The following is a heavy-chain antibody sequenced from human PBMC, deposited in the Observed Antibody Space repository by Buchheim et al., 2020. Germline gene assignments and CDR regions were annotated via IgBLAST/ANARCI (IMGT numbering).Heavy chain of an antibody. CDR1: GFTFSSYE. V-gene: IGHV3-48*03. CDR2: ISSSGSTI. Sequence: EVQLVESGGGLVQPGGSLRLSCAASGFTFSSYEMNWVRQAPGKGLEWVSYISSSGSTIYYADSVKGRLTISRDNAKNSLYLQMNSLRAEDTAVYYCARERGDGYNSYYFDYWGQGTL. J-gene: IGHJ4*02. CDR3: ARERGDGYNSYYFDY. D-gene: IGHD5-24*01.